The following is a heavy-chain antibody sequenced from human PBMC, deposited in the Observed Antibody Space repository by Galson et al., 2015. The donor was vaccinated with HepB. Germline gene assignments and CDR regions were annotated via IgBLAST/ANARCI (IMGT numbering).Heavy chain of an antibody. Sequence: SVKVSCKASGYTLTGYYIHWVRQAPGQGLEWMGWINPQNGGTNFAQKSQGRVTMTRYTSISTAYMELNRLRSDDTAVYYCASSRDIAVAALGAWGQGTLVTVSS. J-gene: IGHJ5*02. V-gene: IGHV1-2*02. CDR2: INPQNGGT. CDR3: ASSRDIAVAALGA. CDR1: GYTLTGYY. D-gene: IGHD6-19*01.